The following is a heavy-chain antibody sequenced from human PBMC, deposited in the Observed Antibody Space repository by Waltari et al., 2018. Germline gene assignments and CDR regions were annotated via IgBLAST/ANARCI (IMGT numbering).Heavy chain of an antibody. CDR1: GFTFSDYY. D-gene: IGHD3-9*01. CDR2: ISSSSSFT. Sequence: LVESGGGLVKPGGSLRLSCAASGFTFSDYYMSWIRQAPGKGLEWVSYISSSSSFTNFADSVTGRFTISRDNAKNSLYLQMNSLRAEDTAVYYCARDLGYYDILTGSWIPDLGLSFDYWGQGTLVTVSS. CDR3: ARDLGYYDILTGSWIPDLGLSFDY. J-gene: IGHJ4*02. V-gene: IGHV3-11*06.